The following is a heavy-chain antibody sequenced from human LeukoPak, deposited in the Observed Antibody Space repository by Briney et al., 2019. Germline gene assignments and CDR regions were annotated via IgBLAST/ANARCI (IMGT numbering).Heavy chain of an antibody. D-gene: IGHD6-13*01. CDR1: GFTFSNYA. V-gene: IGHV3-23*01. CDR2: ISGSGGST. Sequence: PGGSLRLSCAASGFTFSNYAMSWARQAPGKGLEWVSGISGSGGSTYYADYVKGRFTISRDNSKNTLYLQMNSLGAEDTAVYYCAGRHSSSWFFDNWGQGTLVTVSS. CDR3: AGRHSSSWFFDN. J-gene: IGHJ4*02.